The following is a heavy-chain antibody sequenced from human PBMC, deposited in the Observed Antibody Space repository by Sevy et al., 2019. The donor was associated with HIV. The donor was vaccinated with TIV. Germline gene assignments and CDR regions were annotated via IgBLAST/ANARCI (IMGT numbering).Heavy chain of an antibody. Sequence: GGSLRLSCAASGFAFTNYYAMHWVRQAPGKGLEWISYISVSSSAKYYTDSVKGRFAISRDNARNSLYLQMNSLRVEDTAVYFCVGRRYSPAYSWSYHFDYWGQGALVTVSS. D-gene: IGHD3-16*01. CDR2: ISVSSSAK. J-gene: IGHJ4*02. CDR3: VGRRYSPAYSWSYHFDY. CDR1: GFAFTNY. V-gene: IGHV3-48*03.